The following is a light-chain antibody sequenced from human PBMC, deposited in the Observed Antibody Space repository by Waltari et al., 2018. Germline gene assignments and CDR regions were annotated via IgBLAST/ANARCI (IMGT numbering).Light chain of an antibody. CDR2: WAS. Sequence: DTVMTPSPNSLAVSLGERATINCKSSQNILYSSNNKNYLAWYQQKPGQPPKLLLYWASTRASGVPDRFSGSGSGTDFTLTISSLRTEDVAVYYCQQYYTIPITFGQGTRLEIK. V-gene: IGKV4-1*01. CDR3: QQYYTIPIT. CDR1: QNILYSSNNKNY. J-gene: IGKJ5*01.